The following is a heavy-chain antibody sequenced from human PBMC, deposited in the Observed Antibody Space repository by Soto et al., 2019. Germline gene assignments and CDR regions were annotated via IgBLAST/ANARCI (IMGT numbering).Heavy chain of an antibody. CDR1: GFTFSGTD. Sequence: GGSLRLSCEVSGFTFSGTDMHWVRQPTGKGLEWVSTIGTADDTYYAVSVKGRFTISRDRAKNSLSLEMNSLRAGDTAVYFFARGREVGAHFFDSWGQGTQVTVSS. CDR3: ARGREVGAHFFDS. V-gene: IGHV3-13*01. D-gene: IGHD1-26*01. J-gene: IGHJ4*02. CDR2: IGTADDT.